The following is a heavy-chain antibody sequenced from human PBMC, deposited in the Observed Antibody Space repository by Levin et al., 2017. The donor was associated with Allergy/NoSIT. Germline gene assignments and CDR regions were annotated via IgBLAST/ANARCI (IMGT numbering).Heavy chain of an antibody. V-gene: IGHV5-51*01. CDR2: IYPGDSDT. CDR1: GYSFTSYW. D-gene: IGHD1-1*01. CDR3: ARRGTRDYYYYMDV. J-gene: IGHJ6*03. Sequence: HGESLKISCQGSGYSFTSYWIGWVRQMPGKGLEWMGIIYPGDSDTRYSPSFQGQVTISADKSISTAYLQWSSLTASDTAIYYWARRGTRDYYYYMDVWGKGTTVTVSS.